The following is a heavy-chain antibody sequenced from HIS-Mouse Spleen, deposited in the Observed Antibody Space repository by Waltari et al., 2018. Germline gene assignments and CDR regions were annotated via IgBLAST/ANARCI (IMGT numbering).Heavy chain of an antibody. CDR2: IYYSVRT. CDR3: ARAEGAARPFFYAFDI. CDR1: GGSISSYY. Sequence: QVQLQESGPGLVKPSETLSLTCTVSGGSISSYYWSWIRQPPGKGLEWIGYIYYSVRTNHNPPLKSRVTRAGDTSKNQFSRKLSSVTAADTAVYYCARAEGAARPFFYAFDIWGQGTMVTVSS. D-gene: IGHD6-6*01. V-gene: IGHV4-59*01. J-gene: IGHJ3*02.